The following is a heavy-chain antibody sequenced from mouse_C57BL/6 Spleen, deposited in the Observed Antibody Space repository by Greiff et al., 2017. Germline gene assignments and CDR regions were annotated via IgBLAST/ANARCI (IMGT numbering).Heavy chain of an antibody. CDR1: GYTFTSYW. CDR2: IDPSDSYT. Sequence: QVQLKQPGAELVKPGASVKLSCKASGYTFTSYWMQWVKQRPGQGLEWIGEIDPSDSYTNYNQKFKGKATLTVDTSSSTAYMQLSSLTSEDSAVYYCARRVVATRGYFDVWGTGTTVTVSS. D-gene: IGHD1-1*01. V-gene: IGHV1-50*01. CDR3: ARRVVATRGYFDV. J-gene: IGHJ1*03.